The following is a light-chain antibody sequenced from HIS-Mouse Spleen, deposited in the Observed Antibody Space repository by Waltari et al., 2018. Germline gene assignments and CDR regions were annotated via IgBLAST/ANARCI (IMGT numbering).Light chain of an antibody. CDR1: QGISSD. V-gene: IGKV1-9*01. Sequence: DIQLTQSPSFLSASVGDRVTIPCRASQGISSDLAWYQQKPGKAPKILIYAASTLRSGGPSRFSGSGAGTEVTLTISSLQPEDFATYYCQQLNSYPPTFGQGTKVEIK. CDR2: AAS. J-gene: IGKJ1*01. CDR3: QQLNSYPPT.